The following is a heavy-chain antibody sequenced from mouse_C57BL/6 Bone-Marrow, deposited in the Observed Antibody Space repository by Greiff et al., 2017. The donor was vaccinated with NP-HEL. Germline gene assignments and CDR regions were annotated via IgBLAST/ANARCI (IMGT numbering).Heavy chain of an antibody. Sequence: VQLQQSGAELARPGASVKMSCKASGYTFTSYTMHWVKQRPGQGLEWIGYINPSSGYTKYNQKFKDKATLTADKSSSTAYMQLSSLTSEDSAVYYCARSRWLRRDWYFDVWGTGTTVTVSS. V-gene: IGHV1-4*01. J-gene: IGHJ1*03. CDR3: ARSRWLRRDWYFDV. D-gene: IGHD2-2*01. CDR1: GYTFTSYT. CDR2: INPSSGYT.